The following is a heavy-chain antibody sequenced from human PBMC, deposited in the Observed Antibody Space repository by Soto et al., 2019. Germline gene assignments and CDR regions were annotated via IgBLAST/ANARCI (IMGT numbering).Heavy chain of an antibody. CDR2: INHSGTI. V-gene: IGHV4-34*01. Sequence: SETLSLTCAVYGGSFSGYYWTWIRQPPGKGLEWIGEINHSGTINFNPSLKSRLTISLDTSKKHFSLKLSSATDADTAAYYCARADRTLVTSYSLDVWGQGTTVTVSS. J-gene: IGHJ6*02. CDR3: ARADRTLVTSYSLDV. CDR1: GGSFSGYY. D-gene: IGHD2-21*02.